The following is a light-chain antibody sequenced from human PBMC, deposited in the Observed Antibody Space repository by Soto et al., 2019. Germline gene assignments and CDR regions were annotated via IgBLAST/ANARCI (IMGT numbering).Light chain of an antibody. CDR3: QQYGKLPIS. V-gene: IGKV3-20*01. CDR2: GAS. CDR1: QSVTSSY. Sequence: EIVLTPSPGTISLSAGERATXSCRASQSVTSSYLTWYQQKPGLAHRLIIYGASTWAAGITDRFSGSGSGTDFTLTISSLEPEDFAVYYCQQYGKLPISFGEGTRVEIK. J-gene: IGKJ5*01.